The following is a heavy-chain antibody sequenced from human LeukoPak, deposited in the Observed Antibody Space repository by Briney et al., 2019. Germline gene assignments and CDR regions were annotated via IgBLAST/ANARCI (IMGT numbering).Heavy chain of an antibody. J-gene: IGHJ4*02. CDR3: ARGGGYYYDSSGLDY. Sequence: GGSLRLSCTVSGFTVSSNSMSWVRQAPGKGLEWVSFIYSDNTHYSDSVKGRFTISRDNAKNSLYLQMNSLRAEDTAVYYCARGGGYYYDSSGLDYWGQGTLVTVSS. CDR2: IYSDNT. V-gene: IGHV3-53*01. CDR1: GFTVSSNS. D-gene: IGHD3-22*01.